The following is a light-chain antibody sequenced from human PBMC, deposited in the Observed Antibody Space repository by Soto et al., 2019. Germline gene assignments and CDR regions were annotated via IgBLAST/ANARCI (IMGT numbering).Light chain of an antibody. Sequence: QSVLTQPASVSGSPGQSTTISCTGTSSDIGGYDYVSWYQQRPGEAPKLMIYDVTSRPSGVSNRFSGSKSGNTASLTISGLQAEDEADYYCSSYTSSNTYVFGTGTKLTVL. J-gene: IGLJ1*01. CDR2: DVT. CDR3: SSYTSSNTYV. V-gene: IGLV2-14*01. CDR1: SSDIGGYDY.